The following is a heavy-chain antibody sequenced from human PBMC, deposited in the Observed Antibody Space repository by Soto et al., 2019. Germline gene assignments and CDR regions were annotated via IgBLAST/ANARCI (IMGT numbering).Heavy chain of an antibody. CDR1: GFTFSSYG. J-gene: IGHJ4*02. D-gene: IGHD6-13*01. V-gene: IGHV3-30*18. CDR2: ISYDGSNK. CDR3: AKDLRLYIAAAGTHLDY. Sequence: GGSLRLSCAASGFTFSSYGMHWVRQAPGKGLEWVAVISYDGSNKYYADSVKGRFTISRDNSKNTLYMQMNSLRAEDTAVYYCAKDLRLYIAAAGTHLDYWGQGNLVTVSS.